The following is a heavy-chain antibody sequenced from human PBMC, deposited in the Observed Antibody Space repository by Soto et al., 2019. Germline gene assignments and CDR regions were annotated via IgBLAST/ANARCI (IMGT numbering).Heavy chain of an antibody. CDR1: GFIFSNYA. D-gene: IGHD6-6*01. CDR2: ISGSGSGT. V-gene: IGHV3-23*01. J-gene: IGHJ4*02. CDR3: AKDVAAHPSYFDY. Sequence: GGSLRLSCAASGFIFSNYAMNWVRQAPGKGLEWVSGISGSGSGTYYADSVKGRFTISRDNSNNTHLQMNSLRVEDTAVYYCAKDVAAHPSYFDYWGLGTLVTVSS.